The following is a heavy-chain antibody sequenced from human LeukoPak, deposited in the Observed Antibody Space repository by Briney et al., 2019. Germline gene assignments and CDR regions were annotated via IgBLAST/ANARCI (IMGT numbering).Heavy chain of an antibody. CDR2: ISGSGGST. D-gene: IGHD3-9*01. Sequence: PGGSLRLSCAASGFTFSSYAMSWVRQAPGKGLEWVSAISGSGGSTYYADSVKGRFTISRDNSKNTLYLQMNSLRAEDTAVYYCAKGLDILTGYYIYYYYGMGVWGQGTTVTVSS. CDR1: GFTFSSYA. CDR3: AKGLDILTGYYIYYYYGMGV. V-gene: IGHV3-23*01. J-gene: IGHJ6*02.